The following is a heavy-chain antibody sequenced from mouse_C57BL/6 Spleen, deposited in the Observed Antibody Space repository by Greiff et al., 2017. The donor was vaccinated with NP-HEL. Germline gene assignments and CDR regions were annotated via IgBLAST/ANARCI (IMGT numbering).Heavy chain of an antibody. J-gene: IGHJ4*01. D-gene: IGHD1-1*01. Sequence: QVQLQQPGAELVKPGASVKVSCKASGYTFTSYWMHWVKQRPGQGLEWIGRIHPSDSDTNYNQKFKGKATLTVDKSSSTAYMQLSSLTSEDSAVYYCAIQPGITTVVATREAMDYWGQGTSVTGSS. CDR1: GYTFTSYW. CDR3: AIQPGITTVVATREAMDY. V-gene: IGHV1-74*01. CDR2: IHPSDSDT.